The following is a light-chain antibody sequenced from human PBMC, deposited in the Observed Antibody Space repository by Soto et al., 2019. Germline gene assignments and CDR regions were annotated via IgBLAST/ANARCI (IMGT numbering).Light chain of an antibody. V-gene: IGLV2-11*01. Sequence: QSVLTQPRSVSGSRGQSVTISCTGTSSDVGGYNYVSWYQQHPGKAPKLMIFDVSKRPSGVPDRFSGSKSANTASLTIYGLQAEDEADYYCRSYAGSYPYDFGKGTKVTVL. CDR2: DVS. CDR3: RSYAGSYPYD. CDR1: SSDVGGYNY. J-gene: IGLJ1*01.